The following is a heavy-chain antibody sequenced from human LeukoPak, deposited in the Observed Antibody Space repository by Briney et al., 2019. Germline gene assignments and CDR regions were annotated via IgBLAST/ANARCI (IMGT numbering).Heavy chain of an antibody. J-gene: IGHJ6*03. V-gene: IGHV4-30-4*08. D-gene: IGHD3-10*01. CDR3: ARERLVRGYYYYYMDV. CDR1: GGSISSGDYY. Sequence: PSETLSLTCTVSGGSISSGDYYWSWIRQPPGKGLEWIGYIYYSGSTYCNPSLKSRVTISVDTSKNQFSLKLSSVTAADTAVYYCARERLVRGYYYYYMDVWGKGTTVTVSS. CDR2: IYYSGST.